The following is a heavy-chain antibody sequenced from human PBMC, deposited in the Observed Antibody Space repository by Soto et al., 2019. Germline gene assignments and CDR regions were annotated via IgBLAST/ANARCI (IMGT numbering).Heavy chain of an antibody. D-gene: IGHD2-2*01. V-gene: IGHV3-30-3*02. CDR3: AKSSEVPYYYYYYGMDV. CDR1: GFTFSSYA. CDR2: ISYDGSNK. J-gene: IGHJ6*02. Sequence: GGFLRLSCAASGFTFSSYAMHWVRQAPGKGLEWVAVISYDGSNKYYADSVKGRFTISRDNSKNTLYLQMNSLRAEDTAVYYCAKSSEVPYYYYYYGMDVWGQGTTVTVSS.